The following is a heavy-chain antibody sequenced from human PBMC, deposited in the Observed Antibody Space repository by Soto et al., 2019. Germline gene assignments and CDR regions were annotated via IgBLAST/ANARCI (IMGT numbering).Heavy chain of an antibody. CDR1: GYTFTSYA. CDR3: ARPHFSSSYYFDY. Sequence: ASVKVSCKASGYTFTSYAMHWVRQAPGQRLEWMGWINAGNGNTKYSQKFQGRVTITRDTSASTAYMELSSLRSVDMVVFYCARPHFSSSYYFDYWGQGTLVTVSS. CDR2: INAGNGNT. V-gene: IGHV1-3*01. J-gene: IGHJ4*02. D-gene: IGHD6-13*01.